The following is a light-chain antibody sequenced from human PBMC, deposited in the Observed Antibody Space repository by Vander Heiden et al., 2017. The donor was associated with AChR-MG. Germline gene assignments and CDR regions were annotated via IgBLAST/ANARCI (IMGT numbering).Light chain of an antibody. V-gene: IGKV4-1*01. Sequence: DIVMTQSPDSLAGSLGERATVNCKSSQSVLYSSNNKNYLAWYQQKPGQPPKLLIYWASTRESGVPDRFSGSGSGTDFTLTISSLQAEDVAVYYCQQYCITPPTFGQGTKVEIK. CDR2: WAS. CDR3: QQYCITPPT. CDR1: QSVLYSSNNKNY. J-gene: IGKJ1*01.